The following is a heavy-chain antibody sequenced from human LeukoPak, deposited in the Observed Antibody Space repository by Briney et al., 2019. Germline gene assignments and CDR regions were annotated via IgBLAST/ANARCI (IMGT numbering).Heavy chain of an antibody. Sequence: GGSLRLSCAGSGFTFSSYNMNRVRQAPGKGLEWVSSISSSNTYINYADSVKGRFTISRDNAKNSLYLQMNSLRAEDSAVYSCARDGYTVYEFPASWYFDLWGRGALVTVSS. V-gene: IGHV3-21*01. J-gene: IGHJ2*01. CDR2: ISSSNTYI. CDR1: GFTFSSYN. D-gene: IGHD5/OR15-5a*01. CDR3: ARDGYTVYEFPASWYFDL.